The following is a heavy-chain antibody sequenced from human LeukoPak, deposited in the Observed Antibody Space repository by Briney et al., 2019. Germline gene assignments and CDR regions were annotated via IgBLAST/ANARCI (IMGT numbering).Heavy chain of an antibody. Sequence: SETLSLTCTVSGASLSPNYWSWIRQPPGKGLEWIGYIYYSGSTDYNPSLKSRVTISLDTSKNQVSLKLNSVTAADTAVYYCARGHYVSRTGTYPDWGQGTLVTVSS. CDR2: IYYSGST. CDR1: GASLSPNY. V-gene: IGHV4-59*01. D-gene: IGHD3-10*01. CDR3: ARGHYVSRTGTYPD. J-gene: IGHJ4*02.